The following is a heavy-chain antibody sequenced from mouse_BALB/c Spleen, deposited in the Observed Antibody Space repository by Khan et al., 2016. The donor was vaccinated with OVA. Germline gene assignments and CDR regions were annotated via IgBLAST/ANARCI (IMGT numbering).Heavy chain of an antibody. V-gene: IGHV2-6-5*01. J-gene: IGHJ4*01. CDR2: IWGGGST. CDR3: AKGVWSYYYTLDY. CDR1: GFSLSDYG. Sequence: QVQLKQSGPGLVAPSQNLSITCTVSGFSLSDYGVSWIRQPPGKGLEWLGVIWGGGSTYYNSAHKSRLSISKDNSKSQVFLKMSSLQSDDTAMFYCAKGVWSYYYTLDYWGQGTSVTVSS.